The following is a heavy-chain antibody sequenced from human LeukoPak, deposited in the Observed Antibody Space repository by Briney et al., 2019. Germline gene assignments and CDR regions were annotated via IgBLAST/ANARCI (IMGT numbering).Heavy chain of an antibody. V-gene: IGHV4-4*07. Sequence: SETLSLTCTDTGDSITRDNRGGIRQPAGKGLKWIGRIYNSGNTNYSPSLESRVTMSTDTSKNQFSLKLSSVTAADTAVYYCARGSFDSSGYYVFDYWGQGTLVTVSS. CDR3: ARGSFDSSGYYVFDY. CDR2: IYNSGNT. CDR1: GDSITRDN. J-gene: IGHJ4*02. D-gene: IGHD3-22*01.